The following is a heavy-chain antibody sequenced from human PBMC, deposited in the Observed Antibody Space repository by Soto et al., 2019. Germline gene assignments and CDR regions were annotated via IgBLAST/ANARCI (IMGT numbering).Heavy chain of an antibody. CDR2: IYHSGST. Sequence: SETLSLTCAVSGGSISSGGYSWSWIRQPPGKGLEWIGYIYHSGSTYYNPSLKSRATISVDRSKNQFSLKLSSVTAADTAVYYCARDSTTVTTLDYWGQGTLVTVSS. D-gene: IGHD4-17*01. CDR1: GGSISSGGYS. V-gene: IGHV4-30-2*01. J-gene: IGHJ4*02. CDR3: ARDSTTVTTLDY.